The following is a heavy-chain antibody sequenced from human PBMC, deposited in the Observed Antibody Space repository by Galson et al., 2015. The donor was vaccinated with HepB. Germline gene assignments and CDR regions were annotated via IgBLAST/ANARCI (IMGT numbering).Heavy chain of an antibody. Sequence: SLRLSCAASGFTFSSYSMNWVRQAPGKGLEWVSYISSSSSTIYYADSVKGRFTISRDNAKNSLYLQMNSLRDEDTAVYYCARGSIAPPADYYYYGMDVWGQGTTVTVSS. CDR1: GFTFSSYS. V-gene: IGHV3-48*02. D-gene: IGHD6-6*01. CDR3: ARGSIAPPADYYYYGMDV. CDR2: ISSSSSTI. J-gene: IGHJ6*02.